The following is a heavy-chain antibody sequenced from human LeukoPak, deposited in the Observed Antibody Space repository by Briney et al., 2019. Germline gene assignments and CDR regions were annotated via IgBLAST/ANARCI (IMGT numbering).Heavy chain of an antibody. CDR3: ARYGDSSVYYSADAFDI. J-gene: IGHJ3*02. Sequence: GGSLRPSCAASGFTFSSYEMNWVRQAPGKGLEWVSYIGTSDSSTYYADSVKGRFTISRDNAKNSLYLQMNSLRAEDTAVYYCARYGDSSVYYSADAFDIWGQGTMVTVSS. V-gene: IGHV3-48*03. D-gene: IGHD3-22*01. CDR2: IGTSDSST. CDR1: GFTFSSYE.